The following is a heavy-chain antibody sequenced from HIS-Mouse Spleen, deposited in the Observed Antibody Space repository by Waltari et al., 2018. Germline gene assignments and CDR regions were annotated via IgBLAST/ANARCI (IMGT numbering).Heavy chain of an antibody. J-gene: IGHJ3*02. CDR1: GGFFSGYY. CDR2: INHSGST. V-gene: IGHV4-34*01. CDR3: ARGLAVVVVAATRAFDI. Sequence: QVQLQQWGAGLLKPSETLSLTCAVYGGFFSGYYWSWIRSPPGKGLEWIGEINHSGSTNYNPSLKSRVTISVDTSKNQFSLKLSSVTAADTAVYYCARGLAVVVVAATRAFDIWGQGTMVTVSS. D-gene: IGHD2-15*01.